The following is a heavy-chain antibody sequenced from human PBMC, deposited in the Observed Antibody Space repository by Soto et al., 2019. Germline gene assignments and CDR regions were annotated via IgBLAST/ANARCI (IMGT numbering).Heavy chain of an antibody. V-gene: IGHV1-2*04. CDR3: ARQRASYDFCSIDP. CDR2: INPNSGGT. J-gene: IGHJ5*02. D-gene: IGHD3-3*01. CDR1: GSAITGDH. Sequence: LKRSFKPSGSAITGDHGRWVRKAPGQGLEWMGWINPNSGGTNYAQKFQGWVTMTRDTSISTAYMELSRLRSDDTAVYYCARQRASYDFCSIDPWGPGTLVAVSS.